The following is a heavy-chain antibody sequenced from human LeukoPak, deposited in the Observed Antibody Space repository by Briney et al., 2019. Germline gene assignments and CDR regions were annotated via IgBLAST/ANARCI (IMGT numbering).Heavy chain of an antibody. J-gene: IGHJ4*02. CDR1: VFTVITND. CDR3: ARGVEPLAANTLAY. D-gene: IGHD1-14*01. CDR2: LYSDGNT. Sequence: GGSLRLSCAASVFTVITNDMTGVRQAPRKGLEWVSVLYSDGNTKYADSVQGRFTITRDNSKNTLYLEMNSLSPDDTAVYYCARGVEPLAANTLAYWGQGTLVTVSS. V-gene: IGHV3-53*01.